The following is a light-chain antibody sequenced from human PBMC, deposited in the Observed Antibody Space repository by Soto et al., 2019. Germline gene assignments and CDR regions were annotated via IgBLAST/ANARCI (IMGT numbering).Light chain of an antibody. CDR2: GAS. J-gene: IGKJ2*01. Sequence: EIVLTQSPATLSLSPGERATLSCRASQSVNDYLAWYQQKPGQAPRLLIYGASNRATGIPVRFSGSGSGTDFTLTISSLEPEDFAGYYCQHRGRLSRTFGQGTKLEIK. CDR3: QHRGRLSRT. V-gene: IGKV3-11*01. CDR1: QSVNDY.